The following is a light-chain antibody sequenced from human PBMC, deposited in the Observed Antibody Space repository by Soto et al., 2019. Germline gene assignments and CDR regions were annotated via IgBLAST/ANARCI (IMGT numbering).Light chain of an antibody. CDR1: LSVSSNY. CDR3: QQDGGQLRVT. V-gene: IGKV3-20*01. CDR2: GAS. J-gene: IGKJ5*01. Sequence: MVFTQSPGPLPLSPGERATLYCRALLSVSSNYLAWYQQKPGQAPRLLIYGASSRATGRPDWFSGSGAGTKCSLTSSRGKQDERVVYYCQQDGGQLRVTFGGGTRLEIK.